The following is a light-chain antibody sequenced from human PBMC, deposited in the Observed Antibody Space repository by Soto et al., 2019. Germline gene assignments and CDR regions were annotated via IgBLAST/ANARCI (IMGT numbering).Light chain of an antibody. V-gene: IGKV1-39*01. J-gene: IGKJ4*01. CDR2: ATS. Sequence: DIQMTQSPSSLSASVGDRVTITCRASQSISSSLNWLQLKPGKAPKLLIYATSTLQSGVPSRFSCSWSGTDFTLTISSLQPEDYAVYYCQQGYSPLLSFGGGTRVEIK. CDR1: QSISSS. CDR3: QQGYSPLLS.